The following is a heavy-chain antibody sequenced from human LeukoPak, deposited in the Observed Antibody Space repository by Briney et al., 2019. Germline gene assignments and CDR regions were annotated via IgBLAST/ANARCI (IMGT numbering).Heavy chain of an antibody. V-gene: IGHV1-69*06. D-gene: IGHD6-13*01. J-gene: IGHJ4*02. CDR1: GGTFSNYA. Sequence: SVKVSCKASGGTFSNYAITWVRQAPGHGLEWMGGIIPIFDTSNYAQKFQGRVTITADKSTSTAYMELSSLRSEDTAVYYCARSSIIAAAGPYYFDYWGQGTLVTVSS. CDR2: IIPIFDTS. CDR3: ARSSIIAAAGPYYFDY.